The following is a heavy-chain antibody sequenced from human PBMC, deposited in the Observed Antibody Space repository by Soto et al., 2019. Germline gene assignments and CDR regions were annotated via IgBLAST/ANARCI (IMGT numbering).Heavy chain of an antibody. J-gene: IGHJ4*02. D-gene: IGHD5-18*01. CDR2: IILIFGTA. CDR3: ARDLWVDTLPELSY. Sequence: QVQLEQSGAEVKKPGSSVKVSCKASGGTFSSYAISWVRQAPGQGLEWMGGIILIFGTANYAQKFQGGVTITADESTSTAYMELSSLRSEDTAVYYCARDLWVDTLPELSYWGQGTLVTVSS. CDR1: GGTFSSYA. V-gene: IGHV1-69*01.